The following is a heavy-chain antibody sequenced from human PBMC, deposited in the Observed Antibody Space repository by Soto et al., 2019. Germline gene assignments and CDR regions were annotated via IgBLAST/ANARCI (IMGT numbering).Heavy chain of an antibody. CDR2: IYHNGNT. Sequence: PSETLSLTCSVSGGPISNTNYYWGWIRQPPGKGLELIASIYHNGNTYYNPSLKSRVTIYVDTSKIQFSLKLTSVTAADTAIYLCARKGRGGTTGIFAXPDGGTWCDPWGQXTL. CDR3: ARKGRGGTTGIFAXPDGGTWCDP. D-gene: IGHD1-1*01. V-gene: IGHV4-39*01. J-gene: IGHJ5*02. CDR1: GGPISNTNYY.